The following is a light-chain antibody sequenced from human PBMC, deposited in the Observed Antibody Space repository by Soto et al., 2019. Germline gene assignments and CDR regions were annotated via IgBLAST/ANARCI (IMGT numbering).Light chain of an antibody. J-gene: IGKJ1*01. Sequence: EIVLTQSPGTLSLSPGERATLSCRASQSVSSTYLAWYQQKPGQAPRLLIYGASSRATGIPDRFSGSGSGTDFTLNISRLEPEDFAVYYCQQYSSSRGTFGQGTKVELK. V-gene: IGKV3-20*01. CDR3: QQYSSSRGT. CDR2: GAS. CDR1: QSVSSTY.